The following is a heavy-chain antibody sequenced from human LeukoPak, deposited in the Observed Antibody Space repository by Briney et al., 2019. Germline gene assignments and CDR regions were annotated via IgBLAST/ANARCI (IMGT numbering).Heavy chain of an antibody. Sequence: GGSLRLSCAASGFTFSSYWMSWVRQAPGKGLEWVANIKQDGSEKYYVDSVKGRFTISRDNAKNSLYLQMNSLRAEDTAVYYCARVVGLHYYGSGPYLDVWGRGTTVTVSS. D-gene: IGHD3-10*01. V-gene: IGHV3-7*01. CDR1: GFTFSSYW. CDR3: ARVVGLHYYGSGPYLDV. J-gene: IGHJ6*03. CDR2: IKQDGSEK.